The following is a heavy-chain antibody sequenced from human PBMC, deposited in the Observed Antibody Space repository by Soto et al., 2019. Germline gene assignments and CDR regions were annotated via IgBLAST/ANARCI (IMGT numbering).Heavy chain of an antibody. CDR2: IDPLFERT. CDR3: SRPSIDKSGDFSTSNYGMDL. D-gene: IGHD3-3*02. CDR1: GGSVSDYA. Sequence: QVHLVQSGTQVKKPGSSVRVSCRASGGSVSDYAINWVRQAPGQGLEWVGGIDPLFERTEYAQCLQGRVTITTDKFKAIFSMELNSLTYEDTAVYYCSRPSIDKSGDFSTSNYGMDLWGQGTTVTVSS. V-gene: IGHV1-69*06. J-gene: IGHJ6*02.